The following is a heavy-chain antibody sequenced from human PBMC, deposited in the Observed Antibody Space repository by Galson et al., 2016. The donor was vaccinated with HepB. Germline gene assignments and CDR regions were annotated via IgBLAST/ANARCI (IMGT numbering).Heavy chain of an antibody. D-gene: IGHD6-19*01. CDR2: VNEDGSGT. V-gene: IGHV3-7*01. CDR1: GFRFSAYW. J-gene: IGHJ3*02. Sequence: SLRLSCAASGFRFSAYWMAWVRQAPGKGLEYVANVNEDGSGTQYMDSAKGRFTISRDNAKNSGGLQMNSLRAEDTALYYCWSGYNSGIWGQGTRVTVSS. CDR3: WSGYNSGI.